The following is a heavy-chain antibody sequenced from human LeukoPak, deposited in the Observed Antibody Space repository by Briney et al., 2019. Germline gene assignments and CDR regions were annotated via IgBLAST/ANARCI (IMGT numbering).Heavy chain of an antibody. CDR2: ISGSGGSS. CDR3: AKGTERYREVSSFDS. CDR1: GFTFSNYA. Sequence: GGSLRLSCAASGFTFSNYAMSWVRQAPGKGLEWVSAISGSGGSSYYADSVKGRFTISRDNSKNTLYLQMNSLRAEDTATYYCAKGTERYREVSSFDSWGPGTQVTVSS. J-gene: IGHJ4*02. D-gene: IGHD3-10*01. V-gene: IGHV3-23*01.